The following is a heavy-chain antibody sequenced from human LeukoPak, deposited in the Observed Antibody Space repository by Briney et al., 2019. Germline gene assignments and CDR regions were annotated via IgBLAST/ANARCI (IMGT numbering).Heavy chain of an antibody. D-gene: IGHD4-17*01. V-gene: IGHV3-23*01. J-gene: IGHJ4*02. Sequence: GGSLRLSCAASGFTFNNYAMNWVRQAPGKGLEWVSSISGGSGTTYYADSAKGRFTISRDNSQNTLYLQMNSLRAEDTAVYYCARDYADYVGYFFFDYWGQGTLVTVSS. CDR3: ARDYADYVGYFFFDY. CDR2: ISGGSGTT. CDR1: GFTFNNYA.